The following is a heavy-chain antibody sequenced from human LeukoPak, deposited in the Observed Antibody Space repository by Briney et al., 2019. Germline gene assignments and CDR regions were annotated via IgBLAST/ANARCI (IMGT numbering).Heavy chain of an antibody. Sequence: SETLSLTCTVSGGSISSYYWSWIRQPPGKGLEWIRYIYYSGSTNYNPSLKSRVTISVDTSKNQFSLKLSSGTAADTAVCYCARGRDSSGWQADYWGQGTLVTVSS. CDR2: IYYSGST. D-gene: IGHD6-19*01. J-gene: IGHJ4*02. CDR3: ARGRDSSGWQADY. V-gene: IGHV4-59*01. CDR1: GGSISSYY.